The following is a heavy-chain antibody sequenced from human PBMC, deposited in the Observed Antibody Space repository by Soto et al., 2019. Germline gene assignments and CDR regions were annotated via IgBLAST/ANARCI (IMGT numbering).Heavy chain of an antibody. V-gene: IGHV4-59*08. CDR1: GGSISSYY. CDR2: IYYSGST. J-gene: IGHJ5*02. Sequence: KTSETLSLTCTVSGGSISSYYWSWIRQPPGKGLEWIGYIYYSGSTNYNPSLKSRVTLSVDTSKNQFSLRLSSVTAADTAVYFCARLGFYYQYPDPWRPGTLVTVSS. D-gene: IGHD3-22*01. CDR3: ARLGFYYQYPDP.